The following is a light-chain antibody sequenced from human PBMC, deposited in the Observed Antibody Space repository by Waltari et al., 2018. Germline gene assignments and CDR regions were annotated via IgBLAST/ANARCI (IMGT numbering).Light chain of an antibody. CDR3: QQRRNWPLT. CDR1: QSVDIY. V-gene: IGKV3-11*01. CDR2: DTS. Sequence: EIVLTQSPATLSLSPGERANLSCRASQSVDIYLAWYQQRPGQAPRLLIYDTSNRATDIPARFSGSGSETDFSLTISSLEPEDFAVYYCQQRRNWPLTFGGGTKVEIK. J-gene: IGKJ4*01.